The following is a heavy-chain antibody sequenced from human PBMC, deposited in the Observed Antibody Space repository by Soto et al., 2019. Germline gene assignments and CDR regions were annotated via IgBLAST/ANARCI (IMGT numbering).Heavy chain of an antibody. CDR2: IYYSGST. CDR1: GGSISSSSYY. V-gene: IGHV4-39*01. D-gene: IGHD3-3*01. CDR3: AKHSPAISNSDH. J-gene: IGHJ4*02. Sequence: SETLSVTCTVSGGSISSSSYYWGWIRQAPGKGLEWIGSIYYSGSTYYNPSLKSRVTISVDTSRNKFSLKLSSVTDAATVVYSCAKHSPAISNSDHWGQGTLVTVS.